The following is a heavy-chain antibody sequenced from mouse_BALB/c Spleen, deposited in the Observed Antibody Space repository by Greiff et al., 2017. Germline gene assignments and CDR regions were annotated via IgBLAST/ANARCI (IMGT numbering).Heavy chain of an antibody. CDR1: GFNIKDTY. J-gene: IGHJ3*01. Sequence: EVQLVESGAELVKPGASVKLSCTASGFNIKDTYMHWVKQRPEQGLEWIGRIDPANGNTKYDPKFQGKATITADTSSNTAYLQLSSLTSEDTAVYYCARASNWAWFAYWGQGTLVTVSA. CDR3: ARASNWAWFAY. D-gene: IGHD4-1*02. V-gene: IGHV14-3*02. CDR2: IDPANGNT.